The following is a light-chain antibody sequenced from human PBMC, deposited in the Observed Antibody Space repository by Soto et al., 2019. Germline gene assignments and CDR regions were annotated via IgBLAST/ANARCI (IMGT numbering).Light chain of an antibody. V-gene: IGKV3-15*01. Sequence: EIVMTQSPATLSVSPVERATLSCRASQSVSSNLAWYQQKPGQAPRLLIYGAFTRATGIPARFSGTGSGTEFTLTISSLQSEDFALYYCQQYNDWPLTFGQGTKVDIK. CDR1: QSVSSN. J-gene: IGKJ1*01. CDR3: QQYNDWPLT. CDR2: GAF.